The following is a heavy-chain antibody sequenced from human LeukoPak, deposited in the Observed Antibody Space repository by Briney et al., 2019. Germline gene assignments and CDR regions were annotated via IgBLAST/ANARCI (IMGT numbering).Heavy chain of an antibody. V-gene: IGHV4-59*08. CDR2: IYNSGST. Sequence: PSETLSLTCTVSGGSISSYYWSWIRQPPGKGLEWIGYIYNSGSTNYNPSLKSRVTISVDTSKNQFSLKLSSVTAADTAVYYCARLPLDYDILTGYYDYFDYWGQGTLVTVSS. CDR3: ARLPLDYDILTGYYDYFDY. J-gene: IGHJ4*02. D-gene: IGHD3-9*01. CDR1: GGSISSYY.